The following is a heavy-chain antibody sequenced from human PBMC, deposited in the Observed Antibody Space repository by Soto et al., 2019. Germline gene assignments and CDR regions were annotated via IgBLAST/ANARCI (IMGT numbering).Heavy chain of an antibody. D-gene: IGHD3-10*01. V-gene: IGHV4-59*08. CDR3: ARCVGELNYYYYYGMDV. J-gene: IGHJ6*02. CDR2: IYYSGST. Sequence: SETLSLTCTVSGGSISSYYWSWIRQPPGKGLEWIGYIYYSGSTNYNPSLKSRVTISVDTSKNQFSLKLSSVTAADTAVYYCARCVGELNYYYYYGMDVWGQGTTVTVSS. CDR1: GGSISSYY.